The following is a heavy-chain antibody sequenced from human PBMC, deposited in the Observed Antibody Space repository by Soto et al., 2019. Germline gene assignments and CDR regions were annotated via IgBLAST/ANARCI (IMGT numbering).Heavy chain of an antibody. D-gene: IGHD6-13*01. CDR1: GFTFDHYA. CDR2: ISWSGTNI. J-gene: IGHJ5*02. Sequence: EVHLVESGGGLVQPGRSLKLSCVASGFTFDHYAMYWVRQAPGKGPEWVSGISWSGTNIAYADSVKGRFTISRDKGKNVLYLQMNSLRADGTALYYCAKGGGAALISAAGTGNWFDPWGHGSLVAVS. V-gene: IGHV3-9*01. CDR3: AKGGGAALISAAGTGNWFDP.